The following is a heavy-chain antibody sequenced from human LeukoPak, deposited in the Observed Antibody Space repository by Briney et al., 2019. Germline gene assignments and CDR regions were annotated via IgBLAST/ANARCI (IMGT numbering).Heavy chain of an antibody. Sequence: AGGSLRLSCAASGFTFSSYSMNWVRQAPGKGLEWFSSISSSSSYIYYADSVKGRFTISRDNSKNTLYLQMNSLRAEDTAVYYCAHPTEYSSSWYGNWFDPWGQGTLVTVSS. V-gene: IGHV3-21*04. CDR1: GFTFSSYS. D-gene: IGHD6-13*01. CDR3: AHPTEYSSSWYGNWFDP. J-gene: IGHJ5*02. CDR2: ISSSSSYI.